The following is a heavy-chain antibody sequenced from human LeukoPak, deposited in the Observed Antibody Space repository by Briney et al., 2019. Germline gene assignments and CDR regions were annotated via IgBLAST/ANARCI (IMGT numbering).Heavy chain of an antibody. CDR3: ARPGGGEDTPFDY. D-gene: IGHD3-16*01. CDR1: GGSISSSSYY. V-gene: IGHV4-39*01. CDR2: IYYSGST. Sequence: PSETLSLTCTVSGGSISSSSYYWGWIRQPPGKGLEWIGSIYYSGSTYYNPSLKSRVTISVDTSKNQFSLKLSSVTAADTAVYYCARPGGGEDTPFDYWGQGTLVTVSS. J-gene: IGHJ4*02.